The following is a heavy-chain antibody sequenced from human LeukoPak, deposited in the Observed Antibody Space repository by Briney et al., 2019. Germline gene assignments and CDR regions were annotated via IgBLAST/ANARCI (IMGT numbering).Heavy chain of an antibody. J-gene: IGHJ3*02. CDR1: GYTFTSYG. Sequence: ASVKVSCKASGYTFTSYGINWVRQAPGQGLEWMGWINAYNANTNYAQKFEDRVTMTTDTSTSTAYMELRSLRSDDTAVYFCAREGTVGYTSGWYAFDIWGPGTMVTVSS. CDR2: INAYNANT. D-gene: IGHD6-19*01. CDR3: AREGTVGYTSGWYAFDI. V-gene: IGHV1-18*01.